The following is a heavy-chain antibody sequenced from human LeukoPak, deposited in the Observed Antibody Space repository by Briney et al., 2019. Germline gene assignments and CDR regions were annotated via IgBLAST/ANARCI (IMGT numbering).Heavy chain of an antibody. J-gene: IGHJ4*02. V-gene: IGHV4-61*02. D-gene: IGHD6-19*01. Sequence: PSQTLSLTCTVSGGSISSGSYYWSWIRQPAGKGLEWIGRIYTSGSTNYNPSLKSRVTISVDTSKNQFSLKLSSVTAADTAVYYCARDPHSMAGFFDYWGQGTLVTVSS. CDR2: IYTSGST. CDR1: GGSISSGSYY. CDR3: ARDPHSMAGFFDY.